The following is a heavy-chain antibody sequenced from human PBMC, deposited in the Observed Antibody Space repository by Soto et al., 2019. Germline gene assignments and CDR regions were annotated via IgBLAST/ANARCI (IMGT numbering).Heavy chain of an antibody. CDR3: ARRGSGSYYDY. D-gene: IGHD1-26*01. CDR1: GFTFSSYA. V-gene: IGHV3-23*01. CDR2: ISGSGDST. Sequence: EVQLLESGGGLVQPGGSPRLSCAASGFTFSSYAMRWVRQAPVKGLEWVSAISGSGDSTYYADSVKGRFTISRDNSKNTLYMQMNSLRAEDTAVYYGARRGSGSYYDYWGQGPLVNVSS. J-gene: IGHJ4*02.